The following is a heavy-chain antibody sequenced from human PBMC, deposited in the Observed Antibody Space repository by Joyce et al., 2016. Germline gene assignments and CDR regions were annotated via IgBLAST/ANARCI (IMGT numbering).Heavy chain of an antibody. V-gene: IGHV3-72*01. CDR1: GFTFSDDY. D-gene: IGHD2-21*01. Sequence: EVQLVESGGGLVQPGGSLRLSCAASGFTFSDDYMDWVRQAPGKGLEWVGRTRNKANSYTTEYAASVKGRFTISRYDSNNSLYLQMNSLKAEDTAVYYCAREDLFYYYGMDVWGQGTTVTVSS. J-gene: IGHJ6*02. CDR3: AREDLFYYYGMDV. CDR2: TRNKANSYTT.